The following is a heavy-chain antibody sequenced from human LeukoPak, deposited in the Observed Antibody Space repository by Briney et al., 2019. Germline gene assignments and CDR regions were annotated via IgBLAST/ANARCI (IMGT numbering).Heavy chain of an antibody. Sequence: SETLSLTCTVSGGSISSYYWSWIRQPPGKGPEWIGYISYSGITNYNPSLKSRVTISVDTSKNQFSLKLISVTAADTALYYCARGPLTDGLGYFDYWGQGTLVTVSS. J-gene: IGHJ4*02. D-gene: IGHD1-14*01. CDR3: ARGPLTDGLGYFDY. V-gene: IGHV4-59*01. CDR1: GGSISSYY. CDR2: ISYSGIT.